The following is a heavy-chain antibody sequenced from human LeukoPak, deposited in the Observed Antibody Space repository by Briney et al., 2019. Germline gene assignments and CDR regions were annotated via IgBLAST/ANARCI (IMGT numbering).Heavy chain of an antibody. V-gene: IGHV3-21*01. CDR2: ISSSSSYI. Sequence: GGPLRLSCAASGFTFSSYSMNWVRQAPGKGLEWVSSISSSSSYIYYADSVKGRFTISRDNAKNSLYLQMNSLRAEDAAVYYCARDGGILYFDYWGQGTLVTVSS. CDR1: GFTFSSYS. CDR3: ARDGGILYFDY. J-gene: IGHJ4*02. D-gene: IGHD6-13*01.